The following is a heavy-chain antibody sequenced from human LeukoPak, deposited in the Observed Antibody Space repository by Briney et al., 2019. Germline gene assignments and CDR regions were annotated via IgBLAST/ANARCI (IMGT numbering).Heavy chain of an antibody. J-gene: IGHJ4*02. CDR3: ARIPTESSSGWYFFDY. CDR2: IDWDDDK. CDR1: GFSLSTSGMR. V-gene: IGHV2-70*04. D-gene: IGHD6-13*01. Sequence: SGPTLVNPTQTLTLTCTFSGFSLSTSGMRVSWIRQPPGKALEWLARIDWDDDKFYSTSLKTRLTISKDTSKNQVVLTMTNMDPVDTATYYCARIPTESSSGWYFFDYWGQGTLVTVSS.